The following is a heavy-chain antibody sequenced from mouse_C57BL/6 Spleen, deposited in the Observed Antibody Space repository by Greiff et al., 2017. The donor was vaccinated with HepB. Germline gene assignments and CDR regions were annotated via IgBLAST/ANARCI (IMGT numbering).Heavy chain of an antibody. CDR2: IWTGGGT. CDR3: ARDYGSSYDYYFDY. CDR1: GFSLTSYA. Sequence: VQRVESGPGLVAPSQSLSITCTVSGFSLTSYAISWVRQTPGKGLEWLGVIWTGGGTNYNSALKSRLSISKDNSKSQVFLKMNSLQTDDTAMYYCARDYGSSYDYYFDYWGQGTTLTVAS. J-gene: IGHJ2*01. D-gene: IGHD1-1*01. V-gene: IGHV2-9-1*01.